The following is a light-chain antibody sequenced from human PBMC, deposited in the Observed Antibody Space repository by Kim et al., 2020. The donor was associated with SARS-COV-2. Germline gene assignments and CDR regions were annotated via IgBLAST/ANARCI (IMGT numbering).Light chain of an antibody. J-gene: IGLJ2*01. CDR1: SSDVGGYNY. Sequence: QSVLTQPASVSGSPGQSITVSCTGTSSDVGGYNYVSWYQQHPGKAPKLMIYDVSNRPSGVSDRFSGSKSANTASLTISGLQAEDEADYFCSSYTSTSTRVVFGGGTQLTVL. V-gene: IGLV2-14*03. CDR3: SSYTSTSTRVV. CDR2: DVS.